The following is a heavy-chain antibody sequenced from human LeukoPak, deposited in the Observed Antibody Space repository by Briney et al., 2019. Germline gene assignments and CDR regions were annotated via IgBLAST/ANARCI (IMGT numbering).Heavy chain of an antibody. J-gene: IGHJ4*02. CDR2: INHSGST. CDR1: GGSFSGYY. Sequence: PSETLSLTCAVYGGSFSGYYWSWIRQPPGKGLEWIGEINHSGSTNYNPSLKSRVTISVDTSKNQFSLKLSSVTAADTAVYYCARQAYGDYEVYYFDYWGQGTLVTVSS. CDR3: ARQAYGDYEVYYFDY. V-gene: IGHV4-34*01. D-gene: IGHD4-17*01.